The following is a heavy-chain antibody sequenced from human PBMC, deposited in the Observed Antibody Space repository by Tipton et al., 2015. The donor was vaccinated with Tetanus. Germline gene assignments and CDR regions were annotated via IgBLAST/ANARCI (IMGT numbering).Heavy chain of an antibody. CDR1: GYTFTSYD. Sequence: QMQLVQSGAEVKKPGASVKVSCKASGYTFTSYDINWVRQATGQGLEWMGWMNPNIGNTGYAQKFQGRVTMTRTTSISTAYRELGGLRSEGPAVYYCARKARRGYGSNWFDPWGQGTLVTVSS. CDR2: MNPNIGNT. CDR3: ARKARRGYGSNWFDP. J-gene: IGHJ5*02. D-gene: IGHD5-12*01. V-gene: IGHV1-8*01.